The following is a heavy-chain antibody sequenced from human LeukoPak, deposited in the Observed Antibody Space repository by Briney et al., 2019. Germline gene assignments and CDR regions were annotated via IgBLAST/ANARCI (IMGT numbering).Heavy chain of an antibody. CDR3: AKDPDYGDYYFDY. CDR1: GGSVSSPGYY. J-gene: IGHJ4*02. V-gene: IGHV4-31*11. CDR2: IYYSGST. Sequence: SETLSLTCAVSGGSVSSPGYYWTWIRQHPGKGLEWIGYIYYSGSTYYNPSLKSRVTISLDTSKNQFSLKLNSVTAADTAVYYCAKDPDYGDYYFDYWGQGTLVTVSS. D-gene: IGHD4-17*01.